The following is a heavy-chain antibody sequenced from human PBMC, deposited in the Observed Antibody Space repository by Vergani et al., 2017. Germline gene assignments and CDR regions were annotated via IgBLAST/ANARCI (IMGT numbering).Heavy chain of an antibody. CDR3: ARGQDIVVVPAARVDWFDP. V-gene: IGHV1-69*11. CDR2: IIPILGTA. CDR1: GGTFSSYA. J-gene: IGHJ5*02. D-gene: IGHD2-2*01. Sequence: QVQLVQSGAEVKKPGSSVKVSCKASGGTFSSYAISWVRQAPGQGLEWMGRIIPILGTANYAQKFQGRVTITADESTSTAYMELSSLRSEDTAVYYCARGQDIVVVPAARVDWFDPWGQGTLVTVSS.